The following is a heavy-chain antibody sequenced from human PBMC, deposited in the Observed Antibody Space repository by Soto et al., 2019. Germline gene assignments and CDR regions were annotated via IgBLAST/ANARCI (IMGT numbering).Heavy chain of an antibody. Sequence: SETLSLTCAVSGFSVNSDNWWSWLRQPPGKGLEWIGEIFHSVNTNYNPSLKSRVTISVDKSKNHFSLTLTSVTAADTAVYYCVKNGWYSADVWGRGTMVTV. V-gene: IGHV4-4*02. CDR1: GFSVNSDNW. CDR2: IFHSVNT. J-gene: IGHJ3*01. CDR3: VKNGWYSADV. D-gene: IGHD6-19*01.